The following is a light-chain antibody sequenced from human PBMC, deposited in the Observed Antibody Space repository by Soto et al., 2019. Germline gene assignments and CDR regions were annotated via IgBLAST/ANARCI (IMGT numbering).Light chain of an antibody. V-gene: IGLV2-23*01. CDR2: EGS. Sequence: QSALTQPASVCGSPGQSITISCSGTSSDVGSYNLVSWYQQHPGKAPKLMIYEGSKRPSGVSNRFSGSKSGNTASLTISGLQAEDGADYYCCSYAGSSTVFGGGTKLTVL. J-gene: IGLJ2*01. CDR3: CSYAGSSTV. CDR1: SSDVGSYNL.